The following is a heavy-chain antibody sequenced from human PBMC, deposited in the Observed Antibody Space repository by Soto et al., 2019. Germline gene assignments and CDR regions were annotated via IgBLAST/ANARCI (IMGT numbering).Heavy chain of an antibody. CDR2: IYWADDK. V-gene: IGHV2-5*02. Sequence: QITLKESGPTLVKPTQTLTLTCTFSGFSLSTSGVGVGWIRQPPGKALEWLALIYWADDKRYTPSLKSRLTITKDTSKNQVDLTMTNMDPVDKATYYCTHVETRVTNLRGQGTLITVTS. D-gene: IGHD4-17*01. J-gene: IGHJ4*02. CDR1: GFSLSTSGVG. CDR3: THVETRVTNL.